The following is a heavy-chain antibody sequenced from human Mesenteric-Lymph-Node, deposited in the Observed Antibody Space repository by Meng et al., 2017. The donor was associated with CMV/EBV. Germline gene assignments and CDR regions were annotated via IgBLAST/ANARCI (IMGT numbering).Heavy chain of an antibody. CDR3: ARNRRNCGSVSCYGYYGMDV. CDR2: IYSGGTI. V-gene: IGHV3-53*01. CDR1: GFIFSTYE. Sequence: GGSLRLSCFASGFIFSTYEMNWVRQAPGKGLEWVSIIYSGGTIKYADSVKGRFTISRDSSTNTLYLQIDSLRAEDTAVYFCARNRRNCGSVSCYGYYGMDVWGQGTTVTVSS. J-gene: IGHJ6*02. D-gene: IGHD2-2*01.